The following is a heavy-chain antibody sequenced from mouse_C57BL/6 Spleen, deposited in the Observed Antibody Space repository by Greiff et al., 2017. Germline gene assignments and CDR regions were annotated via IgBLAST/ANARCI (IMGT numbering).Heavy chain of an antibody. CDR1: GYTFTSYW. J-gene: IGHJ4*01. V-gene: IGHV1-59*01. D-gene: IGHD2-1*01. Sequence: QVQLQQPGAELVRPGTSVKLSCKASGYTFTSYWMHWVKQRPGQGLEWIGVIDPSDSYTNYNQKFKGKATLTVDTSSSTAYMQLSSLTSEDSAVXYCARSGGNPWGQGTSVTVSS. CDR3: ARSGGNP. CDR2: IDPSDSYT.